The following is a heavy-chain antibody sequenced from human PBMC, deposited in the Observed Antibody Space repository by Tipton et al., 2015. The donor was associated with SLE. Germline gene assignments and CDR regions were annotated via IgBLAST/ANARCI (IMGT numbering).Heavy chain of an antibody. J-gene: IGHJ3*02. D-gene: IGHD3-3*01. CDR1: GGSISSGSYY. CDR3: ARTYYDFWSGYPDEGAFDI. V-gene: IGHV4-61*01. Sequence: TLSLTCTVSGGSISSGSYYWSWIRQPAGKGLEWIGYIYYIGSTNYNPSLKSRVTISVDTSKNQFSLKLSSVTAADTAVYYCARTYYDFWSGYPDEGAFDIWGQGTMVTVSS. CDR2: IYYIGST.